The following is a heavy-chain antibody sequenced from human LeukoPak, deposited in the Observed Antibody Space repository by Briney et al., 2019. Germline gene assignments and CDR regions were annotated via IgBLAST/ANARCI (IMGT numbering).Heavy chain of an antibody. J-gene: IGHJ4*02. D-gene: IGHD3-10*01. V-gene: IGHV1-69*05. Sequence: SVKVSCKASGGTFSSYAISWVRQAPGQGLEWMGGIIPIFGTANYAQKFQGRVTITTDESTSIAYMELSSLRSEDTAVYYCARDGSYYYGSGSINFDYWGQGTLVTVSS. CDR2: IIPIFGTA. CDR1: GGTFSSYA. CDR3: ARDGSYYYGSGSINFDY.